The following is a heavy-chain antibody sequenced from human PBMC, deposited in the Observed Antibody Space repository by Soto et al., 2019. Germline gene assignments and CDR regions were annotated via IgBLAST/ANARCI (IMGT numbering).Heavy chain of an antibody. CDR1: EFTFSSYW. J-gene: IGHJ6*02. Sequence: EVQLVESGGGLVRPGGSLRLSCVDYEFTFSSYWMHWVRQVPGKGLVWVSRMNEDGSTTDYADSVKGRFTISRDNARNTLYLQMNSLRAEYTAVYYCARDLSGRADVWGQGTTVTVSS. CDR3: ARDLSGRADV. D-gene: IGHD3-10*01. V-gene: IGHV3-74*01. CDR2: MNEDGSTT.